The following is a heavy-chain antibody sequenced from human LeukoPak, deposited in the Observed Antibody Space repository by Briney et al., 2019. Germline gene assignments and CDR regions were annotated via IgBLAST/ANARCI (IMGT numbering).Heavy chain of an antibody. CDR3: ARWKYSNYIYYFGY. Sequence: GGSLRLSCAASGFTFSSYAMSWVRQAPGKGLEWVSGISGSGGSTYYADSVKGRFTISRDNSKNTLYLQMNSLRAEDTAVYYCARWKYSNYIYYFGYWGQGTLVTVSS. V-gene: IGHV3-23*01. CDR1: GFTFSSYA. D-gene: IGHD4-11*01. J-gene: IGHJ4*02. CDR2: ISGSGGST.